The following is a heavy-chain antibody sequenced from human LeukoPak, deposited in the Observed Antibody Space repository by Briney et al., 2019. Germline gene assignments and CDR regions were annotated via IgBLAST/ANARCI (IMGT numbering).Heavy chain of an antibody. CDR3: ARANPPAISFFDY. V-gene: IGHV3-21*01. Sequence: GGSLRLSCAVSGFTFSGYSMNWVRQVPGKGLEWVSSISSSSSSIYYADSVKGRFTISRDNAKNSLYLQMNSLRAEDTAVYYCARANPPAISFFDYWGQGTLVTVSS. D-gene: IGHD3-9*01. CDR1: GFTFSGYS. J-gene: IGHJ4*02. CDR2: ISSSSSSI.